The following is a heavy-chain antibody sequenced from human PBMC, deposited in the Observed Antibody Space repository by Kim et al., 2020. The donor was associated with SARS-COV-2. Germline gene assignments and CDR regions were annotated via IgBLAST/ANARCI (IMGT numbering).Heavy chain of an antibody. V-gene: IGHV6-1*01. CDR2: TYYRSKWYN. D-gene: IGHD2-2*01. Sequence: SQTLSLTCAISGDSVSSNSAAWNWIRQSPSRGLEWLGRTYYRSKWYNDYAVSVKSRITINPDTSKNQFSLQLNSVTPEDTAVYYCARAGFRYCSSTSCYADYFDYWGQGTLVTVSS. J-gene: IGHJ4*02. CDR3: ARAGFRYCSSTSCYADYFDY. CDR1: GDSVSSNSAA.